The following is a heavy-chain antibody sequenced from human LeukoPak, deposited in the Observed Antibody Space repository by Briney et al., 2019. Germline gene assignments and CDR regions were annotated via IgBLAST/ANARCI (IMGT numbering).Heavy chain of an antibody. V-gene: IGHV1-69*13. CDR1: GGTFSSYA. CDR3: ARVDYYDSSGYYYDHPFDY. D-gene: IGHD3-22*01. Sequence: ASVKVSCKASGGTFSSYAISWVRQAPGQGLEWMGGIIPIFGTANYAQKFQGRVTITADESTSTAYMELSSLRSEDTAVYYCARVDYYDSSGYYYDHPFDYWGQGTLVTVSS. J-gene: IGHJ4*02. CDR2: IIPIFGTA.